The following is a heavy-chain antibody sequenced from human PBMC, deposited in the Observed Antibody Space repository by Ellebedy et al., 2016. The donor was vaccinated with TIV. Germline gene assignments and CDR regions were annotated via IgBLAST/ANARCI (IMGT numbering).Heavy chain of an antibody. V-gene: IGHV1-2*02. Sequence: ASVKVSCXASGYTFTGYYMHWVRQAPGQGLEWMGWINPNSGGTNYAQKFQGRVTMTRDTSISTAYMELSRLRSDDTAVYYCARVGPYYYDSSGFNFDYWGQGTLVTVSS. CDR2: INPNSGGT. CDR3: ARVGPYYYDSSGFNFDY. D-gene: IGHD3-22*01. J-gene: IGHJ4*02. CDR1: GYTFTGYY.